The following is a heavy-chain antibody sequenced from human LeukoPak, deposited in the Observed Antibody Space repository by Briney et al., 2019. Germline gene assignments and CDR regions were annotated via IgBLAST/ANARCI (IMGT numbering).Heavy chain of an antibody. CDR2: ISYDGSNK. CDR3: AKDSRRDGYNY. V-gene: IGHV3-30*18. CDR1: GFAFSSYG. J-gene: IGHJ4*02. D-gene: IGHD5-24*01. Sequence: PGRSLRLSCAASGFAFSSYGMHWVRQAPGKGLEWVAVISYDGSNKYYADSVKGRFTISRDNSKNTLYLQMHSLRAEDTAVYYCAKDSRRDGYNYWGQGTLVTVSS.